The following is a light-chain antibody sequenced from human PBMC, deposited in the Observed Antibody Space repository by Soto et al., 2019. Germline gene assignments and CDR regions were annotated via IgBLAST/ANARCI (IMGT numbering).Light chain of an antibody. CDR1: QSVSNN. Sequence: EIVMTQSPATLSVSPGERATLCCRASQSVSNNLAWYQQKPGQAPRLLIYGASTRATGIPARFSGSGSGTEFTLTISSLQSEDFAVYYCQHYNNWPPWTFGQGTKVEIK. CDR3: QHYNNWPPWT. J-gene: IGKJ1*01. CDR2: GAS. V-gene: IGKV3-15*01.